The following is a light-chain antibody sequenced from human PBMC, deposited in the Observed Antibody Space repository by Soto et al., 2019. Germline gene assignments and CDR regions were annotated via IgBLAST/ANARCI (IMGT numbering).Light chain of an antibody. CDR2: DAS. CDR1: QRISSW. Sequence: DIQMTQSPSTLPTSIGDRVTITCRASQRISSWLAWYQQKPGKAPNLLIYDASSLVSGVPSRFSGSGSGTEFTLTISSLQPDDFATYYCQQYNSYSRTFGQGTKV. CDR3: QQYNSYSRT. J-gene: IGKJ1*01. V-gene: IGKV1-5*01.